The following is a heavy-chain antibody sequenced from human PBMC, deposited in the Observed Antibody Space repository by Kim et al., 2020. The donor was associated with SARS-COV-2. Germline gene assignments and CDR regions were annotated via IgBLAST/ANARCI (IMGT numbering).Heavy chain of an antibody. Sequence: ADSVKGRFTISRDNSKNTLYLQMNSLRAEDTAGYYCARELWFRETNWFDPWGQGTLVTVSS. V-gene: IGHV3-30*01. CDR3: ARELWFRETNWFDP. J-gene: IGHJ5*02. D-gene: IGHD3-10*01.